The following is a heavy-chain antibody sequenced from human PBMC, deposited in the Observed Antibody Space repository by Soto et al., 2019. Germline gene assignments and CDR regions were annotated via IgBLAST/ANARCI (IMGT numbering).Heavy chain of an antibody. V-gene: IGHV3-33*01. CDR2: IWYDGSNK. D-gene: IGHD2-21*02. J-gene: IGHJ4*02. Sequence: QVQLVESGGGVVQPGRSLRLSCAASGFTFSSYGMHWVRQAPGKGLEWVAVIWYDGSNKYYADSVKGRLTISRDNSKNTLYLQMNSLRAEDTAVYYCARDLLAYCGGDCYSAFDYWGQGTLVTVSS. CDR3: ARDLLAYCGGDCYSAFDY. CDR1: GFTFSSYG.